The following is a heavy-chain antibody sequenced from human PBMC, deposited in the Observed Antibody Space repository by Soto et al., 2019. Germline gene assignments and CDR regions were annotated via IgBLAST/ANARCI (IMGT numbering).Heavy chain of an antibody. CDR2: IWYDGSNK. V-gene: IGHV3-33*01. Sequence: GGSLRLSCAASGFAFSTYGIHWVRQAPGKGLEWVAVIWYDGSNKYYAASVKGRFTISRDNSKNTLYLQMNSLRADDTAVYYYAIDLYDSSGYYLYYFDYRGHRTPVTVSS. J-gene: IGHJ4*01. CDR3: AIDLYDSSGYYLYYFDY. CDR1: GFAFSTYG. D-gene: IGHD3-22*01.